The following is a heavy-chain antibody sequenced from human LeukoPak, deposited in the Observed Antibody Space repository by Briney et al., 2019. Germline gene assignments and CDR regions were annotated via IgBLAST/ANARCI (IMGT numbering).Heavy chain of an antibody. CDR1: GYTFTSYG. J-gene: IGHJ3*02. CDR3: ARKVNEGIAAAGGAFDI. D-gene: IGHD6-13*01. V-gene: IGHV1-18*01. CDR2: ISAYNGNT. Sequence: GASVKVSCKASGYTFTSYGISWVRQAPGQGLEWMGWISAYNGNTNYAQKFQGRVTITADESTSTAYMELSSLRSEDTAVYYCARKVNEGIAAAGGAFDIWGQGTMVTVSS.